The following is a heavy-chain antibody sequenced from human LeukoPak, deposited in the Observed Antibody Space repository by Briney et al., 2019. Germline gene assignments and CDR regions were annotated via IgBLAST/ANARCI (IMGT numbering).Heavy chain of an antibody. J-gene: IGHJ1*01. D-gene: IGHD3-22*01. CDR1: GFTFSSCW. CDR3: ARAPSEIGGYYPEYFRH. CDR2: IKSDGST. V-gene: IGHV3-74*01. Sequence: GGSLRLSCAASGFTFSSCWMHWVRQAPGKGLVWVSRIKSDGSTNYADSVKGRFTIPRDNAKNTLSLQMNSLRAEDTGVYYCARAPSEIGGYYPEYFRHWGQGTLVTVSS.